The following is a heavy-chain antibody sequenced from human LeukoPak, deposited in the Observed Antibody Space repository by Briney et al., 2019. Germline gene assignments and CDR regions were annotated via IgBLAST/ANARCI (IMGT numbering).Heavy chain of an antibody. J-gene: IGHJ4*02. CDR3: ARDRYYYDSSDYSPYFDY. D-gene: IGHD3-22*01. Sequence: GSLRLSCAASGFTFSSHSMNWVRQAPGKGLEWVSYISSSSSTIYYADSVKGRFTISRDNAKNSLYLQMNSLRAEDTAVYYCARDRYYYDSSDYSPYFDYWGQGTLVTVSS. CDR1: GFTFSSHS. V-gene: IGHV3-48*01. CDR2: ISSSSSTI.